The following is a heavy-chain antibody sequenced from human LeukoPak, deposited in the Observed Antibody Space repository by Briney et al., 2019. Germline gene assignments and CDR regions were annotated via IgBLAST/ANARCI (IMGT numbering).Heavy chain of an antibody. CDR3: ATGMAYYYGSGSHPYYYGMDV. J-gene: IGHJ6*02. CDR2: IHYSGST. V-gene: IGHV4-31*03. D-gene: IGHD3-10*01. Sequence: ASETLSLTCTVSGGSISSGVYNWSWIRQHPGKGLEWIGYIHYSGSTYYNPSLKSRVTISVDTSKNQFSLKLSSVTAADTAVYYCATGMAYYYGSGSHPYYYGMDVWGQGTTVTVSS. CDR1: GGSISSGVYN.